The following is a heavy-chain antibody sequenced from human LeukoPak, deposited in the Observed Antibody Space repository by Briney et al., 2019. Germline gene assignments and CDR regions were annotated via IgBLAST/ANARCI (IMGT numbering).Heavy chain of an antibody. J-gene: IGHJ2*01. CDR3: ARDTYYYDSSGYYHWYFDL. D-gene: IGHD3-22*01. Sequence: PGVSLRLSCAASGFTFNSYGMHWVRQAPGKGLEGVAVIWYDGSNKYYADSVKGRFTISRDNSKNTLYLQMNSLRAEDTAVYYCARDTYYYDSSGYYHWYFDLWGRGTLVTVSS. CDR2: IWYDGSNK. CDR1: GFTFNSYG. V-gene: IGHV3-33*01.